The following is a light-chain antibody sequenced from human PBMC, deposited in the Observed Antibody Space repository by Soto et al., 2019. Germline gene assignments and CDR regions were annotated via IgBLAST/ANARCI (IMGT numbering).Light chain of an antibody. V-gene: IGKV3-20*01. Sequence: EIVLTQSPGTLSLSPGERATLSCRASQSVSSSDLAWYQQKPGQAPRLVIFGSSSRASGIPDRFSGSGSGTDFTLTISSLQSEDFAVYYCRQYNNWPPRTFGQGTKVDIK. CDR3: RQYNNWPPRT. J-gene: IGKJ1*01. CDR1: QSVSSSD. CDR2: GSS.